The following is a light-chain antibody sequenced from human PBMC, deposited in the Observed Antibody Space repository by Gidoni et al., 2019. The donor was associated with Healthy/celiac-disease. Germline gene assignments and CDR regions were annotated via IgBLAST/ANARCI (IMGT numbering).Light chain of an antibody. CDR3: QQHYSTPLT. V-gene: IGKV4-1*01. CDR2: WAS. Sequence: DIVMTQSPDSLTVSLGERATINCKSSQTVLYSSNNKNYLTWYQQKPGQPPKLLIYWASTRESGVPDRFSGSGSGTDFTLTISSLQAEDVAVYYCQQHYSTPLTFXGXTKVKIK. CDR1: QTVLYSSNNKNY. J-gene: IGKJ4*01.